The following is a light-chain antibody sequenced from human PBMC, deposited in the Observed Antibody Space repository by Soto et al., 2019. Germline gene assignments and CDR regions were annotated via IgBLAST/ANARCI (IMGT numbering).Light chain of an antibody. CDR2: EVT. CDR1: SGDIGSYNR. V-gene: IGLV2-14*01. CDR3: SSSTNINTRACV. J-gene: IGLJ1*01. Sequence: QCGLSHPASASGSPGQSITISCTGTSGDIGSYNRVSWYQQHPGKAPKLIIYEVTDRPSGVSNRFSGSKSGNTASLTISGLQAEDEADYYCSSSTNINTRACVFGTGTKVTVL.